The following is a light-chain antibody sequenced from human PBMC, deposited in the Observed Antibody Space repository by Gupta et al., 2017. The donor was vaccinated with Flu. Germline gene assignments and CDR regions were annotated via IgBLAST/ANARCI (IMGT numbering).Light chain of an antibody. V-gene: IGKV4-1*01. CDR2: SST. J-gene: IGKJ3*01. CDR1: QSVLNNANNNNY. Sequence: VSLGETATINSESSQSVLNNANNNNYVSWYQQKPGQPTKLLNYSSTTQGAVVPNLFSSSGSAADFPPTISLQQAEDVTDYCCQQNYSALTFGPGTKVEVK. CDR3: QQNYSALT.